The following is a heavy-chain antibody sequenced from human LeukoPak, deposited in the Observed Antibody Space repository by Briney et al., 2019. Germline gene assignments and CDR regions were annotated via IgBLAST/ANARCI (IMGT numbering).Heavy chain of an antibody. CDR3: ARRSSKRFNWYFDL. V-gene: IGHV4-34*01. D-gene: IGHD5-24*01. CDR2: INHSGST. Sequence: PSETLSLICAVYGGPFRGYYWSWIRQPPGKGLEWIGEINHSGSTNYNPSLKSRITISVDTSKNQFSLKLSSVTAADTAVYYCARRSSKRFNWYFDLWGRGTPVTVSS. J-gene: IGHJ2*01. CDR1: GGPFRGYY.